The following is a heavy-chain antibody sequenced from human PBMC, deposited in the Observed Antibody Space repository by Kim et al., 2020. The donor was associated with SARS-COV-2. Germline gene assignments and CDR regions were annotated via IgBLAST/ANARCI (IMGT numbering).Heavy chain of an antibody. J-gene: IGHJ3*02. CDR3: TAFLDTAMVLGAFDI. Sequence: GGSLRLSCAASGFTFSNAWMSWVRQAPGKGLEWVGRIKSKTDGGTTDYAAPVKGRFTISRDDSKNTLYLQMNSLKTEDTAVYYCTAFLDTAMVLGAFDIWGQGTMVTVSS. CDR1: GFTFSNAW. V-gene: IGHV3-15*01. CDR2: IKSKTDGGTT. D-gene: IGHD5-18*01.